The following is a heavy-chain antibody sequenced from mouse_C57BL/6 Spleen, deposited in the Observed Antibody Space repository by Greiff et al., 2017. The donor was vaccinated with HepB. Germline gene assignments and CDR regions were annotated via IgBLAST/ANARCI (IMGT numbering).Heavy chain of an antibody. Sequence: VQRVESGAELVRPGTSVKVSCKASGYAFTNYLIEWVKQRPGQGLEWIGVINPGSGGTNYNEKFKGKATLTADKSSSTAYMQLSSLTSEDSAVYFCARSRGNYDYAMDYWGQGTSVTVSS. D-gene: IGHD2-1*01. V-gene: IGHV1-54*01. J-gene: IGHJ4*01. CDR1: GYAFTNYL. CDR3: ARSRGNYDYAMDY. CDR2: INPGSGGT.